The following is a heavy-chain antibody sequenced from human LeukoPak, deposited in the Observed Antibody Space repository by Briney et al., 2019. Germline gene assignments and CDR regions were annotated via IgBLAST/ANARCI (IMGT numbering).Heavy chain of an antibody. J-gene: IGHJ4*02. CDR3: AREYSGSDSGGYFDY. Sequence: ASVKVSCKASGYTFTSYDINWARQATGQGLEWMGWMNPNSGNTGYAQKFQGRVTMTTNTSISTAYMELSSLRSEDTAVYYCAREYSGSDSGGYFDYWGQGTLVTVSS. CDR1: GYTFTSYD. D-gene: IGHD5-12*01. V-gene: IGHV1-8*01. CDR2: MNPNSGNT.